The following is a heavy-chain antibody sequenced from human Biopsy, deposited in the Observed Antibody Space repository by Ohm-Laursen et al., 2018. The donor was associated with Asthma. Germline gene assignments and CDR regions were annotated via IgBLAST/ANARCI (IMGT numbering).Heavy chain of an antibody. D-gene: IGHD2-21*02. CDR3: ARGWNCGGDCYSLDS. CDR1: GDSIDSGDYS. J-gene: IGHJ4*02. CDR2: IYRNGDT. V-gene: IGHV4-30-2*06. Sequence: TLSLTWTVSGDSIDSGDYSWTWIRQSPGVGLEWIGYIYRNGDTYYNPTLKNRVTISIDRSKNQFSLRLRSVTAADTAVYYSARGWNCGGDCYSLDSWGQGTLVTVSS.